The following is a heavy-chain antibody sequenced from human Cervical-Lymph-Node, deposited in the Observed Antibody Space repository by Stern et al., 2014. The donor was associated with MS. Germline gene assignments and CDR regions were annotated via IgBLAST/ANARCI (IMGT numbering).Heavy chain of an antibody. V-gene: IGHV1-2*02. J-gene: IGHJ5*02. CDR3: GRGNRSFDP. Sequence: VQLVESGAEVKKPGASVKVSCKAYGYTFTGYLIHWVRQAPGQGLEWMGWINPNSGATNYAQKFQGRVTMTRDTSISTAYMELSGLRSDDTAVYYCGRGNRSFDPWGQGTLVTVSS. CDR1: GYTFTGYL. D-gene: IGHD1-14*01. CDR2: INPNSGAT.